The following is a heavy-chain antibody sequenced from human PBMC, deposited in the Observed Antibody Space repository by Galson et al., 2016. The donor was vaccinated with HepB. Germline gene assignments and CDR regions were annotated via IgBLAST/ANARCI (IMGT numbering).Heavy chain of an antibody. V-gene: IGHV3-23*01. J-gene: IGHJ4*02. CDR3: TRRDINCVFLDY. Sequence: SLRLSCAASGFTFNNHAMNWVRQAPGKGLEWVSTISPSGDTTYYADSVKGRFTISRDISKNTLYLQMNSLRAEDTALYYCTRRDINCVFLDYWGQGTLVTVSS. D-gene: IGHD3-9*01. CDR2: ISPSGDTT. CDR1: GFTFNNHA.